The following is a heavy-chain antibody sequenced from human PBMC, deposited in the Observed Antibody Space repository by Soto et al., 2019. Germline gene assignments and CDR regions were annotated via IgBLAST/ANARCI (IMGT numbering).Heavy chain of an antibody. CDR1: GYTFTSYD. CDR2: MNPNSGNT. D-gene: IGHD6-19*01. J-gene: IGHJ4*02. CDR3: ARGPGQWLDQSFDY. V-gene: IGHV1-8*01. Sequence: QVQLVQSGAEVKKPGASVKVSCKASGYTFTSYDINWVRQATGQGLEWMGWMNPNSGNTGYAQKFQGRVTRTRNTSISTAYMELSSLRSEATAVYYCARGPGQWLDQSFDYWGQGTLVTVSS.